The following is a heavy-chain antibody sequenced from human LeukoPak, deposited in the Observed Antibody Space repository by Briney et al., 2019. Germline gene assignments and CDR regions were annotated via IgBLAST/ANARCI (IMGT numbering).Heavy chain of an antibody. CDR1: GGSINNYY. J-gene: IGHJ4*02. CDR3: ARGASHSWYTGYDY. V-gene: IGHV4-59*01. D-gene: IGHD6-13*01. Sequence: PSETLSLTCTVSGGSINNYYWSWIRQPPGNGLEWIGNIFYSGTTNCNPSLGGTTNYNPSLQSRVTMSLDTSKNQFSLQLSSVTAADTAVYYCARGASHSWYTGYDYWAQGTLVTVSS. CDR2: IFYSGTTNCNPSLGGTT.